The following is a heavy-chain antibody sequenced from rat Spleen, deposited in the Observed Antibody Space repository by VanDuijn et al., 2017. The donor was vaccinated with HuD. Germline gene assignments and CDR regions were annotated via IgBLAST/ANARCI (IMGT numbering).Heavy chain of an antibody. CDR3: IRHDDPGVTTNWFAY. CDR2: FSYDGFTT. V-gene: IGHV5-29*01. D-gene: IGHD1-4*01. CDR1: GFTFNNYG. Sequence: EVQLVESGGGLVQPGRSLKLSCAASGFTFNNYGMAWVRQAPTKGLEWVAAFSYDGFTTYYRDSVRGRFTISSDNTKTTLYLQMDSLRSEETATDYWIRHDDPGVTTNWFAYWGKGTLVTVSS. J-gene: IGHJ3*01.